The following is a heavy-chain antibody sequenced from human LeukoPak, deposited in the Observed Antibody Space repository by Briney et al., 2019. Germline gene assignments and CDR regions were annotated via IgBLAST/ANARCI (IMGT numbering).Heavy chain of an antibody. D-gene: IGHD2-8*01. CDR3: AKDPDCTSGVCYTFFDY. CDR1: GFAFSSYA. V-gene: IGHV3-23*01. J-gene: IGHJ4*02. CDR2: FSSGGST. Sequence: GGSLRLSCAASGFAFSSYAMSWVRQAPGKGLEWVSGFSSGGSTYYADSVKGRFTISRDNSKNTLYLQMNSLRAEDTAVYYCAKDPDCTSGVCYTFFDYWGQGTLVTVSS.